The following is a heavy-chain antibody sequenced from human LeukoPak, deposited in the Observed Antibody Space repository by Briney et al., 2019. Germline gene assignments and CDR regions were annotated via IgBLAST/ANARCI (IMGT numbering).Heavy chain of an antibody. Sequence: PGGSLRLSCAASGFIFDAYAMHWVRQAPGKGLEWVSLISGDGGRSFYADSVKGRFTISRDNSKNSLYLHMNSLRTDDTALYYCAKDGGYCSSTSCYRGPNYFFYGMDVWGQGTTVTVSS. V-gene: IGHV3-43*02. D-gene: IGHD2-2*01. CDR1: GFIFDAYA. CDR2: ISGDGGRS. J-gene: IGHJ6*02. CDR3: AKDGGYCSSTSCYRGPNYFFYGMDV.